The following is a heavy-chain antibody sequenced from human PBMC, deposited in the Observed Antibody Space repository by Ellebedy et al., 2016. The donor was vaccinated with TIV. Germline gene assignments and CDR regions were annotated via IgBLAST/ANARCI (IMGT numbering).Heavy chain of an antibody. CDR2: IYHTGTT. Sequence: MPSETLSLTCTVSGGSPTRDRYYWNWIRQSPRKDLEWIGYIYHTGTTSYNPSLRNRVTMSVDPSETQFSLRLTSVTAADTAVYYCAGGDSSPWHLALWGRGTLVTVSS. J-gene: IGHJ2*01. V-gene: IGHV4-31*03. CDR3: AGGDSSPWHLAL. D-gene: IGHD5-18*01. CDR1: GGSPTRDRYY.